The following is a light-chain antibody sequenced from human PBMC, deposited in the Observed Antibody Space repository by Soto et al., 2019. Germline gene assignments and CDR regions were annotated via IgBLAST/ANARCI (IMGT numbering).Light chain of an antibody. J-gene: IGKJ2*01. V-gene: IGKV1-33*01. CDR3: QQYDNLVYT. Sequence: DIQMTQSPSSLSASVGDRVTITCQASQDISNYLNWYQQKPGKAPKLLIYDASNLETGVPSRFSGSGSGTDFTFTISSLQPEHIATYYCQQYDNLVYTFGQGTKLEIK. CDR2: DAS. CDR1: QDISNY.